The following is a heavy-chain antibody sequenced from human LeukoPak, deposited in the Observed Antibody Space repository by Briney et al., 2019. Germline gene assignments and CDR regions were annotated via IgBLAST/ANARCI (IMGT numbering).Heavy chain of an antibody. CDR2: IIPIFGRT. J-gene: IGHJ6*04. D-gene: IGHD5-12*01. Sequence: SVKVSCKASGGTFSSYAISWVRQAPGQGLEWMGGIIPIFGRTNYAQKFQGRVTTTADKSTSTAYMELSSLRSEDTALYYCARALVDIVATTSSSWYTNGMDVWGKGTTVTVSS. V-gene: IGHV1-69*06. CDR1: GGTFSSYA. CDR3: ARALVDIVATTSSSWYTNGMDV.